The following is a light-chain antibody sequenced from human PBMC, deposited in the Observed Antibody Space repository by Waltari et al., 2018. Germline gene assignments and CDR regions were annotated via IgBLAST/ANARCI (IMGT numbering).Light chain of an antibody. CDR1: SSDVGRSDL. CDR3: SSYRSSTTPIPV. J-gene: IGLJ2*01. Sequence: QSALTQPASVSGSPGQSIPISCTGTSSDVGRSDLVSRYQQHPGKAPKLMIYDVTKRPSEVSSRFSASKSGNTASLTISGLQSEDEADYFCSSYRSSTTPIPVFGGGTKLTVL. CDR2: DVT. V-gene: IGLV2-14*02.